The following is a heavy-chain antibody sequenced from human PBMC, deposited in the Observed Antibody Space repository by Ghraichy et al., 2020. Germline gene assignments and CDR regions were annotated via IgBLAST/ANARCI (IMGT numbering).Heavy chain of an antibody. D-gene: IGHD6-13*01. CDR1: GFAFSYYS. CDR3: ARGTGSGSWAVDY. Sequence: GGSLRLSCAASGFAFSYYSVHWVRQAPGKGLEWVALISYDGNNTYYADSVKGRFTISRDNSKNTLYLQMNSLRPDDTAVYYCARGTGSGSWAVDYWGQGTLVTVSS. V-gene: IGHV3-30-3*01. CDR2: ISYDGNNT. J-gene: IGHJ4*02.